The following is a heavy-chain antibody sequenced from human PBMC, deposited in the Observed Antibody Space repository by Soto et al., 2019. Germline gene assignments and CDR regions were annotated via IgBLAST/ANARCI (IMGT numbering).Heavy chain of an antibody. CDR1: GGSISSYY. Sequence: SETLSLTCTVSGGSISSYYWSWIRQPPGKGLEWIGYIYYSGSTNYNPSLKSRVTISVDTSKNQFSLKLSSVTAADTAVYYCAGSTAMVTKIDYWGQGTLVTVSS. V-gene: IGHV4-59*01. CDR2: IYYSGST. CDR3: AGSTAMVTKIDY. D-gene: IGHD5-18*01. J-gene: IGHJ4*02.